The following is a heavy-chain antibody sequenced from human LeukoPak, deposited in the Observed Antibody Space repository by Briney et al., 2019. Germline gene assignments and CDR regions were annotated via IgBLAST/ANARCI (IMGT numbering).Heavy chain of an antibody. J-gene: IGHJ4*02. CDR2: IYYSGST. CDR1: GGSISSGGYY. V-gene: IGHV4-61*08. Sequence: PSETLSLTCTVSGGSISSGGYYWSWIRQHPGKGLEWIGYIYYSGSTNYNPSLKSRVTISVDTSKNQFSLKLSSVTAADTAVYYCARLDYYDSSGYYYLDYWGQGTLVTVSS. CDR3: ARLDYYDSSGYYYLDY. D-gene: IGHD3-22*01.